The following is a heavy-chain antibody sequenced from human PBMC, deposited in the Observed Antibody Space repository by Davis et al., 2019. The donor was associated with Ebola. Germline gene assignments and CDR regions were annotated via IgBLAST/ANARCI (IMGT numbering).Heavy chain of an antibody. CDR3: ARHRGYSGSWYFDY. CDR1: GYSFTNYW. J-gene: IGHJ4*02. D-gene: IGHD6-13*01. Sequence: GGSLRLSCKGSGYSFTNYWIGWVRQVPGRGLEWMGIIYPGDSDTRYSPSFQGQVTISADKSISTAYLQWSSLKASDTAMYYCARHRGYSGSWYFDYWGQGTLVTVSS. CDR2: IYPGDSDT. V-gene: IGHV5-51*01.